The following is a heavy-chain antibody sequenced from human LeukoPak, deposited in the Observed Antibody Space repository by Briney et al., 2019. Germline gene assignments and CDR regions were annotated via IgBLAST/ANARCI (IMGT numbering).Heavy chain of an antibody. CDR3: ARDGWELSTSPPDY. CDR2: INSDGNSR. D-gene: IGHD3-16*02. V-gene: IGHV3-74*01. Sequence: GGSLRLSCAASGFTFSKYRKHWVRHAPGEGLVGVSSINSDGNSRSNTDSVKGRFTISRDNAKNTVYLHMHSQSDEDTAVYYCARDGWELSTSPPDYWGERTLFTVSS. J-gene: IGHJ4*02. CDR1: GFTFSKYR.